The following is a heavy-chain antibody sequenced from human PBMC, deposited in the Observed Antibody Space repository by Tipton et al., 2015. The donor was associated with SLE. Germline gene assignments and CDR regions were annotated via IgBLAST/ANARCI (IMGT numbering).Heavy chain of an antibody. D-gene: IGHD3-16*01. CDR3: ATGIVVKFVGILPIYAYNI. V-gene: IGHV4-59*01. CDR1: GGSISEYY. Sequence: TLSLTCTVSGGSISEYYWTWIRQAPGKGLEWIGYIYHNKSPTYNPSLRRRVTMSVETSRNQISLKLTSVTAADTALYYCATGIVVKFVGILPIYAYNIWGQGTMDTVSS. J-gene: IGHJ3*02. CDR2: IYHNKSP.